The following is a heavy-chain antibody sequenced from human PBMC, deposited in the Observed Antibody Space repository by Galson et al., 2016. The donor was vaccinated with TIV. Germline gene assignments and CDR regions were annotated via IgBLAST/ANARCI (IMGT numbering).Heavy chain of an antibody. CDR2: IFSSGST. V-gene: IGHV4-61*01. Sequence: SETLSLTCTVSGASVSSGNYYWTWIRQSPGRGLECMDYIFSSGSTKYNPSLKSRVTISADTSKNQFSLELSSVTAADTAVYYCTRDSWTSGYNSAWEAFDFWGQGTMVTVSS. D-gene: IGHD6-19*01. J-gene: IGHJ3*01. CDR3: TRDSWTSGYNSAWEAFDF. CDR1: GASVSSGNYY.